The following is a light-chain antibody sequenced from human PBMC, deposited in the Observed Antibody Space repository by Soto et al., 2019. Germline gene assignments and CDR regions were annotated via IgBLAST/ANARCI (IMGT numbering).Light chain of an antibody. Sequence: EIVLTQSPATLSLSPGDSATLSCTASQDIRIFLAWYQQKPGQAPRLLIYNASQRATGIPARFAGSGSGTDFTLTISSLGPEDFAVYYCQQRYLWPPLPFGGGTKWEIK. J-gene: IGKJ4*01. V-gene: IGKV3-11*01. CDR2: NAS. CDR3: QQRYLWPPLP. CDR1: QDIRIF.